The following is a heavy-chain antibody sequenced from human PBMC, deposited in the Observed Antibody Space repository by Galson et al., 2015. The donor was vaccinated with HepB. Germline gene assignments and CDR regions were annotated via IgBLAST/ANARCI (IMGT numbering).Heavy chain of an antibody. CDR3: ARGSPARYCSGGSCYSFRFDP. D-gene: IGHD2-15*01. V-gene: IGHV1-69*13. J-gene: IGHJ5*02. CDR2: IIPIFGTA. Sequence: SVKVSCKASGGTFSSYAISWVRQAPGQGLEWMGGIIPIFGTANYAQKFQGRVTITADESTSTAYMELSSLRSEDTAVYYCARGSPARYCSGGSCYSFRFDPWGQGTLVTVSS. CDR1: GGTFSSYA.